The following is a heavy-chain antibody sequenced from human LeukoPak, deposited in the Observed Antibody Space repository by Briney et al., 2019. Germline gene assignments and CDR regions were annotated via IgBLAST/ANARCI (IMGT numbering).Heavy chain of an antibody. Sequence: GGSLRLSCVVSGFTLSSYWMSWVRQAPGKGPEWVANIKQDGREKYYVDSVKGRFTISRDNAKNSLYLQMNSLRVEDTAIYDCARDSPGHDSWGQGTLVTVSS. CDR3: ARDSPGHDS. J-gene: IGHJ5*01. V-gene: IGHV3-7*04. CDR2: IKQDGREK. CDR1: GFTLSSYW.